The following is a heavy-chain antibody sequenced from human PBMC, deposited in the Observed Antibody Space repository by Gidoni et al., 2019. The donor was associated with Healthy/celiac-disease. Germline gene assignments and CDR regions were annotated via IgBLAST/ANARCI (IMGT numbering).Heavy chain of an antibody. CDR2: ISSSSSYI. Sequence: EVQLVESGGGLVKPGGSLRLSCAASGFTFSSYSMNWVRQAPGKGLEWVSSISSSSSYIYYADSVKGRFTISRDNAKNSLYLQMNSLRAEDTAVYYCARDGDCSSTSCYRDPFDYWGQGTLVTVSS. J-gene: IGHJ4*02. CDR3: ARDGDCSSTSCYRDPFDY. CDR1: GFTFSSYS. V-gene: IGHV3-21*01. D-gene: IGHD2-2*02.